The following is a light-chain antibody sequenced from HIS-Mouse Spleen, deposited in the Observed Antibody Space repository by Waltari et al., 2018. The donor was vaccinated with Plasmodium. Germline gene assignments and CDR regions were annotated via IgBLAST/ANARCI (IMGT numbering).Light chain of an antibody. Sequence: QSVLTQPPSASGTPGQRVTISCSGSISSIGSNTVNWYQQLPGTAPKHLIYSNNQRPSGVTDRFSGSKSGTSASLAISGLQSEDEADYYCAAWDDSLNGVVFAGGTKLTDL. J-gene: IGLJ2*01. CDR1: ISSIGSNT. CDR2: SNN. V-gene: IGLV1-44*01. CDR3: AAWDDSLNGVV.